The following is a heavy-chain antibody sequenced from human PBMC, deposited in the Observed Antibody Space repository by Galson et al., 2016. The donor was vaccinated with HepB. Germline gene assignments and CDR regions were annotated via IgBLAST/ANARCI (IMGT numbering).Heavy chain of an antibody. CDR1: GFTFSTYW. CDR2: INFDGSII. J-gene: IGHJ4*02. Sequence: SLRLSCAASGFTFSTYWMHWVRQAPGKGLVWVSRINFDGSIINYADSVNGRFTISRDNARNTLYLQVNSLRVEGTAVYYCVRVGCSGGSCYYFDYWGQGTLVTVSP. D-gene: IGHD2-15*01. V-gene: IGHV3-74*01. CDR3: VRVGCSGGSCYYFDY.